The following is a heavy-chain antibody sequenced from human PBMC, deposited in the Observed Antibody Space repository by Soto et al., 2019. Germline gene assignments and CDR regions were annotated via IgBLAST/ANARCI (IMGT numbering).Heavy chain of an antibody. J-gene: IGHJ5*02. D-gene: IGHD6-13*01. CDR2: INHSGST. Sequence: SETLSLTCAVYGGSFSGYYWSWIRQPPGKGLEWIGEINHSGSTNYNPSLKSRVTISVDTSKNQFSLKLSSVTAADTAVYYCARDGAAAVGWFDPWGQGTLVTVSS. CDR3: ARDGAAAVGWFDP. V-gene: IGHV4-34*01. CDR1: GGSFSGYY.